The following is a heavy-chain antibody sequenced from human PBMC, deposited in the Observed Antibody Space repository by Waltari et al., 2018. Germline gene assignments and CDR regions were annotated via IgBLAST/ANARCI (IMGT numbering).Heavy chain of an antibody. CDR1: GYTLTELS. D-gene: IGHD3-9*01. Sequence: QVQLVQSGAEVKKPGASVKVSCKVSGYTLTELSMHWVRQAPGKGLEWMGGFDPEDGETIYAQKFQGRVTMTEDTSTDTAYMELSSLRSEDTAVYYCATTLLIRYFDWLLFDYWGQGTLVTVSS. CDR2: FDPEDGET. V-gene: IGHV1-24*01. CDR3: ATTLLIRYFDWLLFDY. J-gene: IGHJ4*02.